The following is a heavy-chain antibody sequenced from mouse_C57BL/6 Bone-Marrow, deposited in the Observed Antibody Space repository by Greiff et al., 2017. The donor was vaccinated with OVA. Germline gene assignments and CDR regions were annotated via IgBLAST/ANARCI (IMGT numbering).Heavy chain of an antibody. Sequence: QVQLKQSGAELVRPGTSVKVSCKASGYAFTNYLIEWVKQRPGQGLEWIGVINPGSGGTNYNEKFKGKATLTADKSSSTAYMQLSSLTSEDSAVYFCAKLLPYAMDYWGQGTSVTVSS. CDR1: GYAFTNYL. J-gene: IGHJ4*01. D-gene: IGHD1-1*01. V-gene: IGHV1-54*01. CDR3: AKLLPYAMDY. CDR2: INPGSGGT.